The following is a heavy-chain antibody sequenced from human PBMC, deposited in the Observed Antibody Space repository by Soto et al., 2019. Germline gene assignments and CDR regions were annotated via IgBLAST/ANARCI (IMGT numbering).Heavy chain of an antibody. D-gene: IGHD1-26*01. J-gene: IGHJ4*02. CDR2: INTDGSST. Sequence: EVQLVESGGGLVQPGGSLRLSCAASGFTFSSFWMHWVRQVPGKGLVWVSRINTDGSSTSYADSVKGRFTISRDNAKNTVYLQMNSLRAEDTAVYYCAIVGRVWEFVTWGQGTLVSVSS. CDR1: GFTFSSFW. CDR3: AIVGRVWEFVT. V-gene: IGHV3-74*01.